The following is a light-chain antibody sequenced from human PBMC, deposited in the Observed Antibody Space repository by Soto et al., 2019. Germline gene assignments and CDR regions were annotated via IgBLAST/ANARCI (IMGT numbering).Light chain of an antibody. J-gene: IGKJ4*01. CDR1: QDISSW. Sequence: DIQMTQSPSSVSASVGDRVTITCRASQDISSWLAWYQHKPGKAPSRLIYAASSLQSGVPSRFRGSGSGTDFALTIAGLESEDFATYYCQQANSFPLTFGGGTKVEIK. V-gene: IGKV1D-12*01. CDR3: QQANSFPLT. CDR2: AAS.